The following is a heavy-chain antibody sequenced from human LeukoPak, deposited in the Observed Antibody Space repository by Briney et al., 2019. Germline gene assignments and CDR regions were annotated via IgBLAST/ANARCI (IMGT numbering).Heavy chain of an antibody. Sequence: GGSLRLSCAASGFTFSSYGMSWVRQAPGKGLDWVSVISGNGRSTYYADSVKGRFTISRDNSKNTLYLQMNSLRAEDTAVYYCAELGITMIGGVWGKGTTVTISS. CDR1: GFTFSSYG. D-gene: IGHD3-10*02. J-gene: IGHJ6*04. CDR2: ISGNGRST. V-gene: IGHV3-23*01. CDR3: AELGITMIGGV.